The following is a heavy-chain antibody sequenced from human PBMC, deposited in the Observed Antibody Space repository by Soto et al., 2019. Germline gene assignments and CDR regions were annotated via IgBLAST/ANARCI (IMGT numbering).Heavy chain of an antibody. V-gene: IGHV5-51*01. D-gene: IGHD6-19*01. J-gene: IGHJ4*02. CDR1: GYSFTNYW. CDR3: ARRGIAMEYSDY. CDR2: IYPGDSDT. Sequence: PGESLKISCQGSGYSFTNYWIAWVRQTPGKGLEWMGVIYPGDSDTRYSPSFQGQVSISADKSISTAYLQWSSLKASDTAMYYCARRGIAMEYSDYWGRGTLVTVYS.